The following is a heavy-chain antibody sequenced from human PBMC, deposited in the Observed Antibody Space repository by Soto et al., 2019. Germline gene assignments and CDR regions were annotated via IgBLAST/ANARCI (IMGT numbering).Heavy chain of an antibody. J-gene: IGHJ4*02. CDR1: EVTCSSYG. CDR3: ARAQIEYSSSPGYFHY. Sequence: VGPMRLCCGVAEVTCSSYGMHWVRQDQGKGLEWVAVIWYDGSNKYYADSVKGRFTISRDNSKNTLYLQMNSLRAEDTAVYYCARAQIEYSSSPGYFHYWGQGTLVTVSS. V-gene: IGHV3-33*01. CDR2: IWYDGSNK. D-gene: IGHD6-6*01.